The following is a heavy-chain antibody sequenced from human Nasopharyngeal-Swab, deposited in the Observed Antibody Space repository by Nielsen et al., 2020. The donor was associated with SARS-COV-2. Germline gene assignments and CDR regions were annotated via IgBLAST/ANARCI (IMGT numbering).Heavy chain of an antibody. D-gene: IGHD6-13*01. J-gene: IGHJ6*02. CDR2: SRHKANSYTT. CDR1: GFTFSAHY. V-gene: IGHV3-72*01. CDR3: ARDLSSIWTSGLGV. Sequence: GESLKISCAASGFTFSAHYMDWVRQAPGKGLEWVARSRHKANSYTTEYAASVKGRFTISRDDPKHSLYLQMSSLRTEDTALYYCARDLSSIWTSGLGVWGQGTTVIVSS.